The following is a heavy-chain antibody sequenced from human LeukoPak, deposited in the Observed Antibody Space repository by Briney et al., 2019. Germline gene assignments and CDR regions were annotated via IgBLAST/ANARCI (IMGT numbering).Heavy chain of an antibody. CDR1: GGSISSGGYC. V-gene: IGHV4-31*03. Sequence: PSETLSLTCTVSGGSISSGGYCWSWIRQHPGKGLEWIGYIYYSGSTYYNPSLKSRVTISVDTSKNQFSLKLSSVTAADTAVYYCARAPRAITIFGVVIYNIDWFDPWGQGTLVTVSS. D-gene: IGHD3-3*01. CDR2: IYYSGST. J-gene: IGHJ5*02. CDR3: ARAPRAITIFGVVIYNIDWFDP.